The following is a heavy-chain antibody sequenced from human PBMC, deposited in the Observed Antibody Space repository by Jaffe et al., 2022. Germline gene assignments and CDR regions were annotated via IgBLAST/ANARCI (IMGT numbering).Heavy chain of an antibody. D-gene: IGHD3-10*01. CDR2: IYYSGST. V-gene: IGHV4-39*01. Sequence: QLQLQESGPGLVKPSETLSLTCTVSGGSISSSSYYWGWIRQPPGKGLEWIGSIYYSGSTYYNPSLKSRVTISVDTSKNQFSLKLSSVTAADTAVYYCARHLYYYGSGSYGGFDPWGQGTLVTVSS. CDR1: GGSISSSSYY. J-gene: IGHJ5*02. CDR3: ARHLYYYGSGSYGGFDP.